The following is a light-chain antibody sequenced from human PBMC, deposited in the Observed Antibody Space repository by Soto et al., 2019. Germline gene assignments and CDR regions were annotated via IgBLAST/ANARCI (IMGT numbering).Light chain of an antibody. CDR2: EAS. V-gene: IGKV3-11*01. CDR3: RQRGT. Sequence: EVVLTQSPATLSLSPGQRATLSCRASQSVSSYLAWYQHKPGQAPRLLIYEASNRATGIPARFSGGGSGTDFTLTISSLEPEDFAVYYCRQRGTLGQGTRLEIK. J-gene: IGKJ5*01. CDR1: QSVSSY.